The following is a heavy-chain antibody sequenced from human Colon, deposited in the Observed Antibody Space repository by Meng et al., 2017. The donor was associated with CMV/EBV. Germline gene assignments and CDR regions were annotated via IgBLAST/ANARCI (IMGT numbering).Heavy chain of an antibody. D-gene: IGHD1-26*01. V-gene: IGHV3-15*01. CDR3: AADVPTQGVGEIDY. CDR2: IKSRVEGEKK. J-gene: IGHJ4*02. CDR1: GVTFSGAW. Sequence: SGVTFSGAWMSWVRKDEGKGLELVGRIKSRVEGEKKNYAAHQQGRFTISRDDSKNTLYLQMNSLKTDDTAVYYCAADVPTQGVGEIDYWGQGTLVTVSS.